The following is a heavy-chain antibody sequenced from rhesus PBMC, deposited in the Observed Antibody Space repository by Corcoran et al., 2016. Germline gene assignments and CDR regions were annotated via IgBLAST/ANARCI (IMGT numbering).Heavy chain of an antibody. J-gene: IGHJ3*01. CDR1: GGSISSNY. V-gene: IGHV4-160*01. CDR2: LYGSSGST. CDR3: ARDPDAFDF. Sequence: QVQLQESGPGLVKPSETLSLTCAVSGGSISSNYWSWIRQPPGKGLEGIGALYGSSGSTSYNPSLKSRVTLSTATAKNQFSLKMSSVTAADTAVYYCARDPDAFDFWGQGLRVTVSS.